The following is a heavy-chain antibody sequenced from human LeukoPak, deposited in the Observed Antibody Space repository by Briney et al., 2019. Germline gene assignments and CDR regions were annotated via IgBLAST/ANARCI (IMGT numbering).Heavy chain of an antibody. Sequence: QSGGSLRLSCAASGFTFSSYAMSWVRQAPGKGLEWVSAISGSDGSTYYADSVKGRFTISRDNSKNTLYLQMNSLRAEDTAVYYCAKVIISGSYYEGFDYWGQGTLVTVSS. CDR3: AKVIISGSYYEGFDY. CDR2: ISGSDGST. V-gene: IGHV3-23*01. CDR1: GFTFSSYA. D-gene: IGHD1-26*01. J-gene: IGHJ4*02.